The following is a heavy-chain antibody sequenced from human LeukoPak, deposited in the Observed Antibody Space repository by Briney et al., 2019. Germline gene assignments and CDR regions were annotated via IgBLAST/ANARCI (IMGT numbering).Heavy chain of an antibody. Sequence: SETLSLTCTVSGGSISSYYWSWLRQPPGKGLEWIGYIYYSGSTNYNPSLKSRVTISVDTSKNQFSLKLSSVTAADTAVYYCAREIGDSPTLFDPWGQGTLVTVSS. CDR3: AREIGDSPTLFDP. V-gene: IGHV4-59*01. J-gene: IGHJ5*02. CDR2: IYYSGST. CDR1: GGSISSYY. D-gene: IGHD3-16*01.